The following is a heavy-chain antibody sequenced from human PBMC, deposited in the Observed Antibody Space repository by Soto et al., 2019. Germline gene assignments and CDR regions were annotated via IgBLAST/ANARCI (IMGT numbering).Heavy chain of an antibody. CDR2: ISGSGGST. J-gene: IGHJ4*02. CDR3: AKDGRSSSWAFDY. V-gene: IGHV3-23*01. D-gene: IGHD6-13*01. CDR1: GFTFSSYA. Sequence: GGSLRLSCAASGFTFSSYAMSWVRQAPGKGLEWVSAISGSGGSTYYADSVEGRFTISRDNSKNTLYLQMNSLRAEDTAVYYCAKDGRSSSWAFDYWGQGTLVTVSS.